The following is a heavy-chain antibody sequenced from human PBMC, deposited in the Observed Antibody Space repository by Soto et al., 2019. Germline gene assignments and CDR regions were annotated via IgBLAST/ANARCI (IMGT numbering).Heavy chain of an antibody. Sequence: GGSLRLSCAASGFTFSSYAMSWVRQAPGKGLEWVSAISGSGGSTYYADSVKGRFTISRDNSKNTLYLQMNSLRAEDTSVYYCAKPDSMTTVTTWDYWGQGTLVTVSS. CDR3: AKPDSMTTVTTWDY. CDR2: ISGSGGST. J-gene: IGHJ4*02. V-gene: IGHV3-23*01. D-gene: IGHD4-17*01. CDR1: GFTFSSYA.